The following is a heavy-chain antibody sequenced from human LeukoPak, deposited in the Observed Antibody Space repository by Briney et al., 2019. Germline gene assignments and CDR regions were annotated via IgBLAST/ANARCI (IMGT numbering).Heavy chain of an antibody. CDR2: ISGSGGST. CDR3: AREDIVVVPAAMFDC. CDR1: GFTFSSYA. D-gene: IGHD2-2*01. V-gene: IGHV3-23*01. Sequence: PGGSLRLSCAASGFTFSSYAMSWVRQAPGKGLEWVSAISGSGGSTYYADSVKGRFTISRDNAKNSLYLHMNSLRAEDTAVYYCAREDIVVVPAAMFDCWGQGTLVTVSS. J-gene: IGHJ5*01.